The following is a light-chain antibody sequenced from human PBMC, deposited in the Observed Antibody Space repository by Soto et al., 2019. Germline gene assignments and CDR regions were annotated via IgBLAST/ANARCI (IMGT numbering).Light chain of an antibody. CDR1: QSVSSNY. CDR2: GAS. J-gene: IGKJ1*01. Sequence: EIVLTQSPGTLSLSPGERATLSCRASQSVSSNYLAWYQRKPGQAPRLLIYGASSRAIDIPNRFSGSGSGSVFTLTIARLEPEDFAVYYCLLYGSSPPTFGQGTKVEI. CDR3: LLYGSSPPT. V-gene: IGKV3-20*01.